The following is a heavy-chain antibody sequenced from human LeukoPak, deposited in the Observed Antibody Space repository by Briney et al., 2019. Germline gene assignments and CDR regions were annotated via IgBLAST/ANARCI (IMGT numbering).Heavy chain of an antibody. CDR1: GGSISSYY. CDR2: IYYSGST. J-gene: IGHJ4*02. Sequence: PSETLSLTCTVSGGSISSYYWSWIRQPPGKGLEWIGYIYYSGSTNYNPSLKSRVTISVDTSKNQFSLKLSSVTAADTAVYYCARGRRIAAAGTFIDYWGQGTLVTVSS. CDR3: ARGRRIAAAGTFIDY. V-gene: IGHV4-59*01. D-gene: IGHD6-13*01.